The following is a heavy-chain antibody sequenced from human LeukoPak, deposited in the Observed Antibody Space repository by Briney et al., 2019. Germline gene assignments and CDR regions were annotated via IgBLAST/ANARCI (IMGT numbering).Heavy chain of an antibody. J-gene: IGHJ6*03. Sequence: RASVKVSCKVSGYTLTELSMHWVRQAPGKGLEWIGGFDPEDGETIYAQKFQGRVTMTEDTSTDTAYMELSSLRSEDTAVYYCATASVVKGYYYYYMDVWGKGTTVTVSS. CDR3: ATASVVKGYYYYYMDV. D-gene: IGHD4-23*01. V-gene: IGHV1-24*01. CDR2: FDPEDGET. CDR1: GYTLTELS.